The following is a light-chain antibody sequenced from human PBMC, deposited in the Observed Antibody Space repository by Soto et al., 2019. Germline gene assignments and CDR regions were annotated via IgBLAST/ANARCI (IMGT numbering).Light chain of an antibody. CDR1: QGIRHY. V-gene: IGKV1-6*01. Sequence: AIQMTQSPASLSASVGDRVTITCRASQGIRHYLGWYQQKPGKGPKLLIYAASSLHHGVPSRFSGSGSGTDFTLNISSLQPEDFATYYCLQDYNYPLTFGGGTKVEIK. J-gene: IGKJ4*01. CDR2: AAS. CDR3: LQDYNYPLT.